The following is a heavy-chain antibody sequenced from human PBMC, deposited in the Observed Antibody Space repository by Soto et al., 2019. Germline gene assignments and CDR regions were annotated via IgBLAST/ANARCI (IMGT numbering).Heavy chain of an antibody. D-gene: IGHD3-10*01. Sequence: GGSLRLSCAASGFTFSSYAMSWVRQAPGKGLEWVSAISGSGGSTYYADSVKGRFTISRDNSKNTLYLQMNSLRAEDTAVYYCAVGGGSGSYYYYGMDVWGQGTTVTVSS. J-gene: IGHJ6*02. CDR2: ISGSGGST. CDR3: AVGGGSGSYYYYGMDV. V-gene: IGHV3-23*01. CDR1: GFTFSSYA.